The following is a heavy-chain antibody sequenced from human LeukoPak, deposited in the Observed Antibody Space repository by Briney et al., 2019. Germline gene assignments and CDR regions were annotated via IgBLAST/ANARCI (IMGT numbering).Heavy chain of an antibody. CDR3: AKDRPVLMVYATSPHYFNY. CDR1: GFTVSSNY. D-gene: IGHD2-8*01. J-gene: IGHJ4*02. CDR2: IYSGGST. V-gene: IGHV3-53*01. Sequence: GGSLRLSCAASGFTVSSNYMSWVRQAPGKGLEWVSVIYSGGSTYHADSVKGRFTISRDNSKNTLYLQMNSLRAEDTAVYYCAKDRPVLMVYATSPHYFNYWGQGTLVTVSS.